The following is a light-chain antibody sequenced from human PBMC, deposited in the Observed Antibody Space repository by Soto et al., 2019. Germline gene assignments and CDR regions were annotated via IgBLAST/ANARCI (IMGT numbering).Light chain of an antibody. CDR2: SNN. Sequence: QSVLTQPPSASGTPGQRVTISCSGSSSKIGSNTINWYQQLPGTAPKLLIYSNNQRPSGVPDRFSGSKSGTSTSLAISGLQSEDEADYYCAAWDDSLNGVVFGGGTNLTVL. CDR1: SSKIGSNT. CDR3: AAWDDSLNGVV. J-gene: IGLJ2*01. V-gene: IGLV1-44*01.